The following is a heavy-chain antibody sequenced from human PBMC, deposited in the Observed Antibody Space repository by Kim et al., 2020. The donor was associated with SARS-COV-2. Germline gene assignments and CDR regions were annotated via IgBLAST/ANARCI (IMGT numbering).Heavy chain of an antibody. Sequence: GGSLRLSCAASGFTVSSNYMSWVRQAPGKGLEWVSVIYSGGSTYYADSVKGRFTISRHNSKNTLYLQMNSLRAEDTAVYYCAREPYYDSSGYNPNDYWGQGTLVTVSS. CDR2: IYSGGST. CDR3: AREPYYDSSGYNPNDY. V-gene: IGHV3-53*04. CDR1: GFTVSSNY. J-gene: IGHJ4*02. D-gene: IGHD3-22*01.